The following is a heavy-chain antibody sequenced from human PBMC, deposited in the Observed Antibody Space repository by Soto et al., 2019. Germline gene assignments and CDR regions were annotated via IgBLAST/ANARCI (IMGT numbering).Heavy chain of an antibody. V-gene: IGHV4-39*01. D-gene: IGHD3-16*01. Sequence: PEKRRDRCTVSGGVLRRSGNYWRWIPHDPGKGQGCTGTLHYSGATYNNPPPPSPVTISVDTSKNQFSLHLSSVTAADTAVYYCARHAAYDYLSGKSDGSEYWGQGNLVTV. CDR3: ARHAAYDYLSGKSDGSEY. CDR1: GGVLRRSGNY. CDR2: LHYSGAT. J-gene: IGHJ4*02.